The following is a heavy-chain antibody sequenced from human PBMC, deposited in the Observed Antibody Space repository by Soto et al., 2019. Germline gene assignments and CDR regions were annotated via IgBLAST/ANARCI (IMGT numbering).Heavy chain of an antibody. D-gene: IGHD5-12*01. J-gene: IGHJ4*02. CDR1: GFTFSDHY. V-gene: IGHV3-11*05. CDR3: ASLRLTGYDY. CDR2: ISTSSSYT. Sequence: QVQLVESGGGLVKPGGSLRLSCVASGFTFSDHYMTWIRQAPGKGLEWLSYISTSSSYTNYADSVKGRFTISRDNAMNSLYLQMNSLRAEDTAVYYCASLRLTGYDYWGQGTLVTVSS.